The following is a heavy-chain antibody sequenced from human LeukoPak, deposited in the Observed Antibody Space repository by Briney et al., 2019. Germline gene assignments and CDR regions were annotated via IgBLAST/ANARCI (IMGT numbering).Heavy chain of an antibody. CDR2: IYTSGST. CDR3: AREAATDDAFDI. J-gene: IGHJ3*02. D-gene: IGHD1-26*01. V-gene: IGHV4-4*09. Sequence: SETLSLTCTVSGGSISSYYWSWIRQPPGKGLEWIGYIYTSGSTNYNPSLKSRVTISVDTSKNQFSLKLSSVTAADTAVYYCAREAATDDAFDIWGQGTMVTVSS. CDR1: GGSISSYY.